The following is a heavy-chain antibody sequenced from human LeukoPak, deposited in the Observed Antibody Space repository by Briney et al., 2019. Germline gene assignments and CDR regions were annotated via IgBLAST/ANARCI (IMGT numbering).Heavy chain of an antibody. Sequence: PGGSLRLSCAASGFTFSSYAMSWVRQAPGKGLEWVSAISGSGGSTYCADSVKGRFTISRDNSKNTLYLQMNSLRAEDTAVYYYAKAPSCSRDSCYCVFRHFDYWGQGPLVTVS. CDR2: ISGSGGST. D-gene: IGHD2-15*01. CDR1: GFTFSSYA. J-gene: IGHJ4*02. CDR3: AKAPSCSRDSCYCVFRHFDY. V-gene: IGHV3-23*01.